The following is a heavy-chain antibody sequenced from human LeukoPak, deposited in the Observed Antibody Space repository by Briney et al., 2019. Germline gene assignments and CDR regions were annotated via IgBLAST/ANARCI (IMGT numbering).Heavy chain of an antibody. J-gene: IGHJ4*02. Sequence: GGSLRLSCAASGFTFSSYSMNWVRQAPGKGLEWVSSISSSSSYIYYADSVKGRFTISRDNAKNTLYLQMNSLRAEDTAVYYCARDWLYSSSSVDYWGQGTLVTVSS. CDR2: ISSSSSYI. CDR1: GFTFSSYS. V-gene: IGHV3-21*01. D-gene: IGHD6-13*01. CDR3: ARDWLYSSSSVDY.